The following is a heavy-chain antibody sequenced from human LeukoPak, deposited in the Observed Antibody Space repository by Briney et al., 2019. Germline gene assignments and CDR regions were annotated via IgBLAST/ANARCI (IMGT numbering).Heavy chain of an antibody. CDR1: GDSVSINSAA. J-gene: IGHJ4*02. V-gene: IGHV6-1*01. CDR3: ARADYYYDSSGYSVYFDY. D-gene: IGHD3-22*01. Sequence: SQTLSLTCAISGDSVSINSAAWNWIRQSPSRGLEWLGRTYYRSKWYNDYAVSVKSRITINPDTSKNQFSLQLNSVTPEDTAVYYCARADYYYDSSGYSVYFDYWGQGTLVTVSS. CDR2: TYYRSKWYN.